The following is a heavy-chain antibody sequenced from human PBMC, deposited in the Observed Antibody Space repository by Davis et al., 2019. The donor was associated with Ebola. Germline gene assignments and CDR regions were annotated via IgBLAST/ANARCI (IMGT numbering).Heavy chain of an antibody. Sequence: GESLKISCAASGFTFSSYSMNWVRQAPGKGLEWVSSISTSSNYITYADSVKGRFTISRDNAKNSLYLQMNSLRAEDTAVYYCASRYCSGGSCYSFDYWGHGTLVTVSS. V-gene: IGHV3-21*01. CDR1: GFTFSSYS. D-gene: IGHD2-15*01. J-gene: IGHJ4*01. CDR2: ISTSSNYI. CDR3: ASRYCSGGSCYSFDY.